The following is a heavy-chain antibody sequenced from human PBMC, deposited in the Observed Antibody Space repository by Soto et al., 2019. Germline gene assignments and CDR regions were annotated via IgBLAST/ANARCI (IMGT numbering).Heavy chain of an antibody. J-gene: IGHJ4*02. CDR2: IYYSGST. Sequence: SETLSLTCTVSGGSISSGGYYWSWIRQHPGKGLEWIGYIYYSGSTYYNPSLKSRVTISVDTSKNQFSLKLSSVTAADTAVYYCARGPDIVVAGSKRAVDDYWGQGTLVTVSS. CDR3: ARGPDIVVAGSKRAVDDY. V-gene: IGHV4-31*03. CDR1: GGSISSGGYY. D-gene: IGHD2-15*01.